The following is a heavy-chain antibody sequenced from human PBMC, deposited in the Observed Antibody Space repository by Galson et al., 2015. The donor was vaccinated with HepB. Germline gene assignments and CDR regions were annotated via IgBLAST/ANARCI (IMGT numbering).Heavy chain of an antibody. V-gene: IGHV1-69*13. J-gene: IGHJ5*02. Sequence: SVKVSCKASGGTFSSYAISWVRQAPGQGLEWMGGIIPIFGTANYAQKFQGRVTITADESTSTAYMELSSLRSEDTAVYYCARRPEDYDSSGYYLGEFDPWGQGTLVTVSS. CDR2: IIPIFGTA. CDR3: ARRPEDYDSSGYYLGEFDP. D-gene: IGHD3-22*01. CDR1: GGTFSSYA.